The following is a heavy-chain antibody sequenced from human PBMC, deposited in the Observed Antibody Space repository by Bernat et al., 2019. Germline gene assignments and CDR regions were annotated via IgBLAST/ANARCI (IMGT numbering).Heavy chain of an antibody. D-gene: IGHD3-22*01. Sequence: QVQLQQWGAGLLKPSETLSLTCAVYGGSFSGYYWSWIRQPPGKGLEWIGEINHSGSTNYNPSLKSRVTISVDTSKNQFSMKLRSVTAAETAVYYCARGSPYYYDSSGYYSYFDYWGQGTLVTVSS. CDR3: ARGSPYYYDSSGYYSYFDY. V-gene: IGHV4-34*01. CDR2: INHSGST. J-gene: IGHJ4*02. CDR1: GGSFSGYY.